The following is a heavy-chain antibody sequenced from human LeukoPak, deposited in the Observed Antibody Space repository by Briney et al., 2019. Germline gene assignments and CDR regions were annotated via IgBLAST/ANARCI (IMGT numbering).Heavy chain of an antibody. CDR2: MNPNSGNT. CDR3: ARDILSWYSYYYYYGMDV. Sequence: GASVKVSCKASGYTFTSYDINWVRQATGQGLEWMGWMNPNSGNTGYAQKFQGRVTMTRNTSISTAYMELSSLRSEDTAVYYCARDILSWYSYYYYYGMDVWGQGTTVTVSS. CDR1: GYTFTSYD. D-gene: IGHD6-13*01. J-gene: IGHJ6*02. V-gene: IGHV1-8*01.